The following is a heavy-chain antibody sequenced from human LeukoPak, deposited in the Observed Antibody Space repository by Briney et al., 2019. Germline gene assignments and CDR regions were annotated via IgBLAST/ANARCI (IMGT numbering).Heavy chain of an antibody. CDR3: ARDQRSSGWLAYYYYYMDV. D-gene: IGHD6-19*01. J-gene: IGHJ6*03. CDR2: INPNSGGT. CDR1: GYTFTGYY. V-gene: IGHV1-2*02. Sequence: ASVKVSCKASGYTFTGYYMHWVRQAPGQGLEWMGWINPNSGGTNYAQKFQGRVTMTRDTSISTAYMELSRLRSDDTAVYYCARDQRSSGWLAYYYYYMDVWGKGTTVTVSS.